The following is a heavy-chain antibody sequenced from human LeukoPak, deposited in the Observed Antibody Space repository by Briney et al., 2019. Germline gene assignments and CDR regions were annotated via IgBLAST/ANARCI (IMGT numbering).Heavy chain of an antibody. CDR1: GGTFSSYA. J-gene: IGHJ4*02. Sequence: SVKVSCKASGGTFSSYAISWVRQAPGQGLEWMGGIIPIFGTANYAQKFQGRVTITADESTSTAYMELSSLRSEDTAVYYCARGGDCSSTSCYSDYWGQGTLVTVSS. CDR2: IIPIFGTA. V-gene: IGHV1-69*13. D-gene: IGHD2-2*02. CDR3: ARGGDCSSTSCYSDY.